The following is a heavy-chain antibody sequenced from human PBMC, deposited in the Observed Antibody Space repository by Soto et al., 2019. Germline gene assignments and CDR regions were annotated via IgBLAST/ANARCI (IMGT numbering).Heavy chain of an antibody. J-gene: IGHJ5*02. D-gene: IGHD2-15*01. V-gene: IGHV4-30-4*01. CDR3: ALYFCGSSCSTSSIDP. Sequence: SETLSLTCTVSGGSISRGDYYWSWIRQPPGKGLEWIGYIYYSGSTYYNPSLKSRVTISVDTSKNQFSLKLSSVTAADTAVYYCALYFCGSSCSTSSIDPSGQGTLVTGSS. CDR1: GGSISRGDYY. CDR2: IYYSGST.